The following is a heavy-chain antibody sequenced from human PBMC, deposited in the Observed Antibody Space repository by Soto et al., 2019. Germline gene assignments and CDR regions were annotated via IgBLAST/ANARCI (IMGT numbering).Heavy chain of an antibody. D-gene: IGHD1-26*01. Sequence: QVQLVESGGGVVQTGRSLRLSCAASGFTFSSYGMHWVRQAPGKGLEWVAVISYDGSNKYYADSVKGRFTISRDKSKNTHYLQMNSLRAEDTDVYYCAKEEERGSYVAENYYYYYYLDDWGKGTTVTVYS. CDR3: AKEEERGSYVAENYYYYYYLDD. V-gene: IGHV3-30*18. J-gene: IGHJ6*03. CDR1: GFTFSSYG. CDR2: ISYDGSNK.